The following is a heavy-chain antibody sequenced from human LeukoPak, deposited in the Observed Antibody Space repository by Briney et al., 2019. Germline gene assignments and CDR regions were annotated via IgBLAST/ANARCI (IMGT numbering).Heavy chain of an antibody. V-gene: IGHV3-21*01. CDR3: ARDPSTETTVAFDI. J-gene: IGHJ3*02. CDR1: GFTFSSYS. D-gene: IGHD4-17*01. CDR2: ISSSSSYI. Sequence: GGSLRLSCAASGFTFSSYSVNWVRQAPGKGLEWVSSISSSSSYIYYADSVKGRLTISRDNAKNSLYLQMNSLRAEDTAVYYCARDPSTETTVAFDIWGQGTMVTVSS.